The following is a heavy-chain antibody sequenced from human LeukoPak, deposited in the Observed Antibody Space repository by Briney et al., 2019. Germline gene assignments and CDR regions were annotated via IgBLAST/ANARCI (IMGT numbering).Heavy chain of an antibody. J-gene: IGHJ4*02. V-gene: IGHV3-23*01. CDR2: IFPSGGEI. CDR3: ATYRQVLLPFES. Sequence: GGSLRLSCEASGFTFSTFAMIWVRQPPGKGLEWVSSIFPSGGEIHYADSVRGRFTISRDNSKSTLSLQMNSLRAEDTAIYYCATYRQVLLPFESWGQGTLVAVSS. CDR1: GFTFSTFA. D-gene: IGHD2-8*02.